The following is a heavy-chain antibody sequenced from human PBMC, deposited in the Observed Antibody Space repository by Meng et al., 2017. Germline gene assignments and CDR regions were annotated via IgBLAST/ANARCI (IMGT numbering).Heavy chain of an antibody. Sequence: ASVKVSCKASGYTFTGYAMNWVRHAPGQGLQWMGWINTNTGNPTYAQGFTGRFVLPLDTSVSTAYLQIISLKAEATPVYYCASEDVAVAGLLDNWGQGTLVTVSS. CDR1: GYTFTGYA. J-gene: IGHJ4*02. CDR2: INTNTGNP. V-gene: IGHV7-4-1*02. D-gene: IGHD6-19*01. CDR3: ASEDVAVAGLLDN.